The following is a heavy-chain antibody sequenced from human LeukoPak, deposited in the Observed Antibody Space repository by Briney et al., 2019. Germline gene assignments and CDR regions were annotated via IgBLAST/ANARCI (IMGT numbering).Heavy chain of an antibody. CDR3: AGGRYYGSGSYYDY. CDR2: INHSGST. Sequence: SETLSLTCAVYGGSFSGYYWSWIRQPPGKGLEWIGEINHSGSTNYNPSLKSRVTISVDTSKNQFSLKLSSVTAADTAVYYCAGGRYYGSGSYYDYWGQGTLVTVSS. J-gene: IGHJ4*02. CDR1: GGSFSGYY. V-gene: IGHV4-34*01. D-gene: IGHD3-10*01.